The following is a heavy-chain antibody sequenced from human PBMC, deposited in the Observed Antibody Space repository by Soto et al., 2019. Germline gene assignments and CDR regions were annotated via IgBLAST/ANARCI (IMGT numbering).Heavy chain of an antibody. V-gene: IGHV1-18*01. D-gene: IGHD3-16*01. CDR3: VRARLYYDLGSVNSNGEFDD. CDR2: ISAHNGNT. CDR1: GYPFTSYT. Sequence: QVQLVQSGAEVKKPGAAVKVSCKATGYPFTSYTISWVRQAPGQGLEWVGWISAHNGNTKHAQKVQGRVTMARDTSTRTGYMALRSLSSDDSAVYYCVRARLYYDLGSVNSNGEFDDWGQGTLVTVSS. J-gene: IGHJ4*02.